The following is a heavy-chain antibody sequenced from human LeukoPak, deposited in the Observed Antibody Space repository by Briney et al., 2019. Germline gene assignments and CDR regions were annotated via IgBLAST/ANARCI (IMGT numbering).Heavy chain of an antibody. V-gene: IGHV3-48*03. J-gene: IGHJ4*02. Sequence: GSLRLSCAASGFTFSTSEMNWVRQAPGKGLEWLSYISPSGSSIYYADSVKGRFTISRDNAKNSLSLQMSSLRAEDTAVYYCATVGRSTRPGYWGQGALVTVSS. CDR2: ISPSGSSI. CDR1: GFTFSTSE. D-gene: IGHD6-6*01. CDR3: ATVGRSTRPGY.